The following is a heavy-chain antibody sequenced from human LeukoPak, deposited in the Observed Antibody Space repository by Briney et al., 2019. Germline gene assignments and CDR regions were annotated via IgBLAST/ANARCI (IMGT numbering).Heavy chain of an antibody. CDR3: ARSHRSSTSCSYYYYGMDV. J-gene: IGHJ6*02. CDR2: IYYSGST. D-gene: IGHD2-2*01. V-gene: IGHV4-39*07. Sequence: SETLSLTCTVSGGSISSSSYYWGWIRQPPGKGLEWIGSIYYSGSTYYNPSLKSRVTISVDTSKNQFSLKLSSVTAADTAVYYCARSHRSSTSCSYYYYGMDVWGQGTTVTVSS. CDR1: GGSISSSSYY.